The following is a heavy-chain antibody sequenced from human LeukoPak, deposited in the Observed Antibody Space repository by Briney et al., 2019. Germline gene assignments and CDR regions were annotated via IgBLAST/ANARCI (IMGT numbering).Heavy chain of an antibody. V-gene: IGHV1-24*01. J-gene: IGHJ3*02. Sequence: ASVKVSCKVPGDTLTELSMHWGRQAPGKGLEWGGGFDPEDGETIYAQKCQGRVTMTEDTSTDTAYMELSSLRSEDTAVYYCATGPTGAFDIWGQGTMVTVSS. CDR2: FDPEDGET. CDR3: ATGPTGAFDI. CDR1: GDTLTELS. D-gene: IGHD1-14*01.